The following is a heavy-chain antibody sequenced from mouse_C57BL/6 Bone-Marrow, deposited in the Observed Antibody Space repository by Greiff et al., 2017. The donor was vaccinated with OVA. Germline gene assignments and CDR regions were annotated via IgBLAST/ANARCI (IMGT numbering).Heavy chain of an antibody. CDR3: ERVGPTVVATGHY. J-gene: IGHJ2*01. CDR1: GYTFTSYD. D-gene: IGHD1-1*01. Sequence: QVQLQQSGPELVKPGASVKLSCKASGYTFTSYDINWVKQRPGQGLEWIGWIYPRDGSTKYNEKFKGKATLTVDTSSSTAYIELHSLTSGDSAVFFCERVGPTVVATGHYWRQDTTLTVSS. V-gene: IGHV1-85*01. CDR2: IYPRDGST.